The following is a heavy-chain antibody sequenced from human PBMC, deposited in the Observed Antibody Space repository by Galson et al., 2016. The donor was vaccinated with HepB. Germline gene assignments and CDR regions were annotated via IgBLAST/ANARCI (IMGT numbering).Heavy chain of an antibody. Sequence: SLRLSCAASGFIVTNTYMTWVRQAPGKGLEWVSVLYRGDSTHYADSVKGRFTVSRDKSENTLYLQMSSLRAEDTAVYYCASGYYSLGNSVYANWGLDVWGQGTTVTVSS. D-gene: IGHD5/OR15-5a*01. J-gene: IGHJ6*02. CDR3: ASGYYSLGNSVYANWGLDV. V-gene: IGHV3-66*01. CDR1: GFIVTNTY. CDR2: LYRGDST.